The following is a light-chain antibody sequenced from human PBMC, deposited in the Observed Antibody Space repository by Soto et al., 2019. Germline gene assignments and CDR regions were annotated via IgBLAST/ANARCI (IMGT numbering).Light chain of an antibody. Sequence: QSALTQPASVSGSPGQSIAISCTGTRSDVGAYNYVSWYQQHPGKAPKLMIYEVSKRPSGVSDRFSGSKSGNTASLTISGLQAEDEADYYCCSYAGSSPLFGGGTKLTVL. J-gene: IGLJ2*01. CDR1: RSDVGAYNY. CDR3: CSYAGSSPL. CDR2: EVS. V-gene: IGLV2-23*02.